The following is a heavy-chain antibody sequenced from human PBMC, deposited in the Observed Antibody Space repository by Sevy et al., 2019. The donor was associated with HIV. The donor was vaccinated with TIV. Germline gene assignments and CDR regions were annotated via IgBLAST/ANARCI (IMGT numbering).Heavy chain of an antibody. D-gene: IGHD3-16*01. CDR2: ISSSGSTI. Sequence: GGSLRLSCAASGFTFSSYEMNWVRQAPGKGPEWVSYISSSGSTIYYADSVKGRFTISRDNAKNSLYLQMNSLRAEDTAVYYCARDRKYYDYVWGTKNDAFDIWGQGTMVTVSS. CDR1: GFTFSSYE. CDR3: ARDRKYYDYVWGTKNDAFDI. J-gene: IGHJ3*02. V-gene: IGHV3-48*03.